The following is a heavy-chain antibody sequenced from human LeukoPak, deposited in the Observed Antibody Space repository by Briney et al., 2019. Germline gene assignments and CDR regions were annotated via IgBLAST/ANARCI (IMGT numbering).Heavy chain of an antibody. CDR3: AKERSMMGLGDAFDI. CDR1: GFTFSSYA. CDR2: ISGSGGST. J-gene: IGHJ3*02. Sequence: GGSLRLSCAASGFTFSSYAMSWVRQAPGKGLEGVAAISGSGGSTYYADAVKGRFTISRDNSKNTLYLQMNSLRAEDTAVYYCAKERSMMGLGDAFDIWGQGTMVTVSS. D-gene: IGHD3-22*01. V-gene: IGHV3-23*01.